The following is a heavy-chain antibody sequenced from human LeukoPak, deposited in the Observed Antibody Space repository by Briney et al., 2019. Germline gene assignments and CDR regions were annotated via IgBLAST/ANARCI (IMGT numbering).Heavy chain of an antibody. Sequence: AGGSLRLSCAASGFTFSSYTMNWVRQAPGKGLEWISYISSSSSTTYYADSVRGRFTISRDNAKNSLYLQMNSLRDEDTAVYYCARDYDSTGQIDYWGQGTLVTVSS. D-gene: IGHD3-22*01. CDR3: ARDYDSTGQIDY. CDR2: ISSSSSTT. V-gene: IGHV3-48*02. J-gene: IGHJ4*02. CDR1: GFTFSSYT.